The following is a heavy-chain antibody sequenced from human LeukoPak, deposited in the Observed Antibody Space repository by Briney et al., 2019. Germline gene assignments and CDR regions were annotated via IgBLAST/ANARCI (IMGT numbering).Heavy chain of an antibody. D-gene: IGHD1-26*01. CDR2: INPYGTQT. J-gene: IGHJ5*02. V-gene: IGHV3-7*01. CDR1: GLIFSGSW. Sequence: GGSLRLSCAASGLIFSGSWMNWVRQAPGKGLEWVANINPYGTQTDYVDSVKGRFIISRDNAKNSVFLQMNNLGVEDTAVYYCARYSGSYPGWLDPWGQGTLVIVSS. CDR3: ARYSGSYPGWLDP.